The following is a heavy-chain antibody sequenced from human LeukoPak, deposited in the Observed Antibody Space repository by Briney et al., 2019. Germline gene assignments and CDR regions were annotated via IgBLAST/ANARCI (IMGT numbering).Heavy chain of an antibody. Sequence: ASVKVSCKASGYTFTGYYMHWVRQAPGQGLEWMGRINPNSGGTNYAQKFQGRVTMTRDTSISTAYMELSRLRSDDTAVYYCARDRLRGIAAAGRLWIDPWGQGTLVTVSS. J-gene: IGHJ5*02. CDR3: ARDRLRGIAAAGRLWIDP. CDR2: INPNSGGT. D-gene: IGHD6-13*01. V-gene: IGHV1-2*06. CDR1: GYTFTGYY.